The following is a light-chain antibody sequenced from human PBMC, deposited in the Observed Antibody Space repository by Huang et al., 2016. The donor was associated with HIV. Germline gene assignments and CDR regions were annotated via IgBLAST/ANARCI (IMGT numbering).Light chain of an antibody. CDR3: QQYGTSPWA. CDR1: QTVSTNY. CDR2: GAS. V-gene: IGKV3-20*01. J-gene: IGKJ1*01. Sequence: EIVLTQSTGTLSLSPGERATLPVRASQTVSTNYLAWYQQKPGQAPRLLIVGASSRATGIPDRFSGSGSGTDFTLTISRLEPEDFAVYYCQQYGTSPWAFGQGTKVEIK.